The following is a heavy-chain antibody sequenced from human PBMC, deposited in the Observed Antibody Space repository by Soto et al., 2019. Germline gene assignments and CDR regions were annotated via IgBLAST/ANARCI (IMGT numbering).Heavy chain of an antibody. CDR3: ARGLFLIAGADNYSVY. CDR1: GFTVSSNY. CDR2: IYSGGST. D-gene: IGHD6-13*01. Sequence: GGSLRLSCAASGFTVSSNYMSWVRQAPGKGLEWVSVIYSGGSTYYADSVKGRFTISRDNSKNTLYLQMNSLRAEDTAVYYCARGLFLIAGADNYSVYCFPGTLVTVSS. J-gene: IGHJ4*02. V-gene: IGHV3-66*01.